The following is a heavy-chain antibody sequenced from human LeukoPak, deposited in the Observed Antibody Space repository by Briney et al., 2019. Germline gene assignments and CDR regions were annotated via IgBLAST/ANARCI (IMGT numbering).Heavy chain of an antibody. D-gene: IGHD3-22*01. CDR2: IVVGSGNT. J-gene: IGHJ6*02. Sequence: SVKVSCKASGFTFTSYAMQWVRQARGQRLEWIGWIVVGSGNTNYAQKFQERVTITRDMSTSTAYMELSSLRSEDTAVYYCAAGPGYDSSGSIPSYYCYGMDVWGQGTTVTVSS. CDR3: AAGPGYDSSGSIPSYYCYGMDV. V-gene: IGHV1-58*02. CDR1: GFTFTSYA.